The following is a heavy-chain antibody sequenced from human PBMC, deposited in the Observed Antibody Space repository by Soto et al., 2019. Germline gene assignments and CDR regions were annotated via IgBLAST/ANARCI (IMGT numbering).Heavy chain of an antibody. Sequence: ASVKVSCKASGYTFTSYGISWVRQAPGQGLEWMGWISAYNGNTNYAQKLQGRVTMTTDTSTSTAYMELRSLRSDDTAVYYCARGAGEHQRSESYYYGLDVWGLGTTVTVSS. V-gene: IGHV1-18*04. CDR1: GYTFTSYG. CDR3: ARGAGEHQRSESYYYGLDV. CDR2: ISAYNGNT. D-gene: IGHD1-1*01. J-gene: IGHJ6*02.